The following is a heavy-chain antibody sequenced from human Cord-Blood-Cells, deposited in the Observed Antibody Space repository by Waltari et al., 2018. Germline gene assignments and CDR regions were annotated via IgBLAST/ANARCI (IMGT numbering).Heavy chain of an antibody. CDR2: ISPIFGTA. D-gene: IGHD2-8*01. CDR1: GGTFSSYA. V-gene: IGHV1-69*01. J-gene: IGHJ5*02. Sequence: QVQLVQSGAEVKKPGSSVKVPCKASGGTFSSYAIIWVRQAPGQGLEWMGGISPIFGTANYAQKFQGRVTITADESTSTAYMEMSSLRSEDTAVYYCARDLEYCTNGVCYNWFDPWGQGTLVTVSS. CDR3: ARDLEYCTNGVCYNWFDP.